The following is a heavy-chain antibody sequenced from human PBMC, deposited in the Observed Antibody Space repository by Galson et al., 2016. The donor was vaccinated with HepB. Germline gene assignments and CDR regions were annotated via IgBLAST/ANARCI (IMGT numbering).Heavy chain of an antibody. J-gene: IGHJ4*01. CDR2: TFYRSKWYY. V-gene: IGHV6-1*01. CDR1: GDSVSSTSAG. D-gene: IGHD3-10*01. Sequence: CAISGDSVSSTSAGWSWVRQSPSRGLEWLGRTFYRSKWYYDYAISVRSRITINPDTSKNQFSLQLISVTPEDTAVYYCARGGLVRGAHGGSFDSWGQGTPVTVSS. CDR3: ARGGLVRGAHGGSFDS.